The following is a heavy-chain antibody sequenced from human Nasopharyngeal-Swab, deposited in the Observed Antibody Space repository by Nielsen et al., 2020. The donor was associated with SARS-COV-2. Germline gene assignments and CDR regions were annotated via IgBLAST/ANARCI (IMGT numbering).Heavy chain of an antibody. V-gene: IGHV1-18*01. CDR1: GYTFISYG. D-gene: IGHD1-26*01. Sequence: ASVKVTCKASGYTFISYGISWVRQAPGQGLEWMGWISAYDGNTNYAQKLQDRVTMTTDTSTSTAYMELRSLRSDDTAVYYCARDGRGSSDAFDIWGQGTMVTVSS. CDR2: ISAYDGNT. J-gene: IGHJ3*02. CDR3: ARDGRGSSDAFDI.